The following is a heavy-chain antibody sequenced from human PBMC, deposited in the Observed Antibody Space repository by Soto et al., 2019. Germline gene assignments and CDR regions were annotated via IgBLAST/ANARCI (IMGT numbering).Heavy chain of an antibody. CDR2: IKRKIDGETT. D-gene: IGHD3-10*01. V-gene: IGHV3-15*01. J-gene: IGHJ6*01. CDR1: GFTFSDAW. CDR3: VTDRGGGMDV. Sequence: EVQLVESGGGMVMPGGSLRLSCAASGFTFSDAWMTWIRQAPGKGLQCVGRIKRKIDGETTDYAAPVKGRFTISRDDSKNTLYLQMNSLKVEDTAMYYCVTDRGGGMDVGGQGTTVTVSS.